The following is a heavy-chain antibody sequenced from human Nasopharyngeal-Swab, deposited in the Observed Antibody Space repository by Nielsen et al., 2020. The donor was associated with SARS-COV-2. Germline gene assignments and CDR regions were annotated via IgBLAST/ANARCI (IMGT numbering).Heavy chain of an antibody. CDR2: VKQDGTEK. J-gene: IGHJ4*02. Sequence: GESLKISCAASGFTFSPYWMTWVRQAPGKGLEWVANVKQDGTEKYFVDSVKGRFTISRDNAKNSLYLHMNSLRAEDTAVYYCARDEIPDYWGQGTLVTVSS. V-gene: IGHV3-7*01. CDR3: ARDEIPDY. D-gene: IGHD2-21*01. CDR1: GFTFSPYW.